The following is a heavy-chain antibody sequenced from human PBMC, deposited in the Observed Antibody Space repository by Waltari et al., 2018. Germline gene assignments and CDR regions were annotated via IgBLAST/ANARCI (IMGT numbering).Heavy chain of an antibody. J-gene: IGHJ5*02. CDR3: ARDRIGGMNPGWFDP. V-gene: IGHV4-4*07. D-gene: IGHD2-15*01. CDR2: IHTGGST. CDR1: GGSISDFY. Sequence: QVQLQESGPGQVKPSETLSLTCTVSGGSISDFYWSWLRQPAGKGLEWIGRIHTGGSTLANPSLRSRITMSVDTSKNQFSLMMISVTAADTAMYYCARDRIGGMNPGWFDPWGQGILVTVSS.